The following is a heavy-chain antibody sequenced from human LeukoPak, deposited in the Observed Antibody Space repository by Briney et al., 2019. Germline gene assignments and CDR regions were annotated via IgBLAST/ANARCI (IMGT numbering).Heavy chain of an antibody. CDR3: ARARSSYGYGDAFDI. J-gene: IGHJ3*02. Sequence: GGSLRLSCAASGFSFSSHGMSWVRQAPGKGLEWVAVISYDGSSKYYADCVKGRFTISSDNSKNTLYLQMSSLRAEDTAVYYCARARSSYGYGDAFDIWGQGTMVTVSS. CDR2: ISYDGSSK. V-gene: IGHV3-30*03. D-gene: IGHD5-18*01. CDR1: GFSFSSHG.